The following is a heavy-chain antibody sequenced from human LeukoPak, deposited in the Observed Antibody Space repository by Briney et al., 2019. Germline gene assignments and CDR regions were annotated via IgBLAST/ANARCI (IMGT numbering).Heavy chain of an antibody. V-gene: IGHV3-23*01. CDR2: ISESGDST. D-gene: IGHD3-3*02. Sequence: GGSLRLSCAASGFTFSFYAMSWVRQAPGKGLEWVSGISESGDSTYYADSVKGRFTISRDNSKNTLYLQMNSLRAEDTAVYYCARDLASEEDYWGQGTLVTVSS. CDR3: ARDLASEEDY. CDR1: GFTFSFYA. J-gene: IGHJ4*02.